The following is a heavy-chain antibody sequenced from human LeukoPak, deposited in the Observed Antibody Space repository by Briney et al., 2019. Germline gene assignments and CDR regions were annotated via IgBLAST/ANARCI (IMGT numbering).Heavy chain of an antibody. V-gene: IGHV1-2*02. CDR1: GYTFTGYY. CDR2: IKPNSGGK. CDR3: ARGYSSSWCDFDY. D-gene: IGHD6-13*01. J-gene: IGHJ4*02. Sequence: ASVKVSCKASGYTFTGYYMHWVRQAPGQGLEWMGWIKPNSGGKNYAQNFQGRVTMTTDTSISTTYMDLSRLRSDDTAVYYCARGYSSSWCDFDYWGQGTQVTVSS.